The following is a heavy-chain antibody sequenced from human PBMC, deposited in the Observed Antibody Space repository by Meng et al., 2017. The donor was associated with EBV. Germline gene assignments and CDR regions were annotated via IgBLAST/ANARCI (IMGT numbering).Heavy chain of an antibody. CDR2: IRSKANSYAT. Sequence: EGRLVGAGGGLVQPGGSLKLSCAASGFTFSGSAMHWVRQASGKGLEWVGRIRSKANSYATAYAASVKGRFTISRDDSKNTAYLQMNSLKTEDTAVYYCTRLDGSYIYYWGQGTLVTVSS. D-gene: IGHD1-26*01. J-gene: IGHJ4*02. CDR1: GFTFSGSA. V-gene: IGHV3-73*02. CDR3: TRLDGSYIYY.